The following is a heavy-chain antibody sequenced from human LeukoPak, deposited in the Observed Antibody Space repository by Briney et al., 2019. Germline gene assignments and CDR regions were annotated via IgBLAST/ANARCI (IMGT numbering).Heavy chain of an antibody. J-gene: IGHJ5*02. D-gene: IGHD6-13*01. CDR3: ARGNLGIAAAGTLRFDP. CDR1: GGPISSYY. Sequence: SETLSLTCTVSGGPISSYYWSWIRQPAGKGLEWIGRIYTSGSTNYNPSLKSRVTISVDTSKNQFSLKLSSVPAADTAVYYCARGNLGIAAAGTLRFDPWGQGTLVTVSS. V-gene: IGHV4-4*07. CDR2: IYTSGST.